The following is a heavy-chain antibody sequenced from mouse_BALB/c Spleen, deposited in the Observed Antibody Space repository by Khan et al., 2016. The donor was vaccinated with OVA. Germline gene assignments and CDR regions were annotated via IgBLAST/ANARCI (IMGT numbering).Heavy chain of an antibody. CDR3: ARFHDGYYYNVDY. Sequence: QVQLKESGPGLVAPSQSLSITCTVSGFALTSYGVHWVRQPPGKGLEWLGVIWAGGSTNYNSALMSRLTICKDNSKSQVFLKMNSLQTDDTAMYYCARFHDGYYYNVDYWGQGTSVTVSS. D-gene: IGHD2-3*01. CDR2: IWAGGST. V-gene: IGHV2-9*02. J-gene: IGHJ4*01. CDR1: GFALTSYG.